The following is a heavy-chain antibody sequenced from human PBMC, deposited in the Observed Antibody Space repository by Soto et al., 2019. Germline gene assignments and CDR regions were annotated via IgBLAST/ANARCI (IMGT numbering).Heavy chain of an antibody. CDR1: GGRFSSYA. CDR3: ASTRALYIAPPPVGS. V-gene: IGHV1-69*13. J-gene: IGHJ5*02. CDR2: IIPIFGTA. D-gene: IGHD6-13*01. Sequence: GASVKVSCKASGGRFSSYAMSWVRQEQEQGLEWMGGIIPIFGTANYAQKFQGRVTITADESTSTAYMELSSLRSEDTAVYYCASTRALYIAPPPVGSWGQGTLVTVSS.